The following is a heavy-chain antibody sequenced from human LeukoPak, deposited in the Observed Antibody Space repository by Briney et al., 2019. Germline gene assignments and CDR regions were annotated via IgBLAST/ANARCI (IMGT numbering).Heavy chain of an antibody. V-gene: IGHV1-18*01. CDR3: ARVAYDTSGYPTLN. CDR2: ISAYNGNA. CDR1: GYTVTSYG. D-gene: IGHD3-22*01. J-gene: IGHJ4*02. Sequence: ASVKVSCKASGYTVTSYGISWVRQAPGQGLEWMGWISAYNGNANYAQKLQGSVTITTDTSTSTAYLELRSLRSDDTGVYYCARVAYDTSGYPTLNSGQGTLVTLSS.